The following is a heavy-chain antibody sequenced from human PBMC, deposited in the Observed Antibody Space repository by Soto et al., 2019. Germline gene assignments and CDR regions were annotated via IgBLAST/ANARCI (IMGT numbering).Heavy chain of an antibody. CDR1: GFTFSSYA. CDR2: ISYDGSNK. Sequence: QVQLVESGGGVVQPGRSLRLSCAASGFTFSSYAMHWVRQAPGKGLEWVALISYDGSNKDYADSVKGRFTISRDNSKNTLYLQINSLRAEDTAVYYCARAPWVGATYFDFWGQGTLVTVSS. CDR3: ARAPWVGATYFDF. D-gene: IGHD1-26*01. V-gene: IGHV3-30-3*01. J-gene: IGHJ4*02.